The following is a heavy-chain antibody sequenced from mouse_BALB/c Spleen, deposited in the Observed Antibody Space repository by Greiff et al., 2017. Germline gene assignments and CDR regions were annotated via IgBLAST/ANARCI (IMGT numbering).Heavy chain of an antibody. Sequence: EVHLVESGGGLVKPGGSLKLSCAASGFTFSDYYMYWVRQTPEKRLEWVATISDGGSYTYYPDSVKGRFTISRDNAKNNLYLQMSSLKSEDTAMYYCARASLGYAMDYWGQGTSVTVSS. D-gene: IGHD6-2*01. J-gene: IGHJ4*01. CDR1: GFTFSDYY. CDR2: ISDGGSYT. V-gene: IGHV5-4*02. CDR3: ARASLGYAMDY.